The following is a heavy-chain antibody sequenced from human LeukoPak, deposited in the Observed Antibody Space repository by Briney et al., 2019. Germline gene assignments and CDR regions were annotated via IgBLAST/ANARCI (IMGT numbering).Heavy chain of an antibody. CDR3: ARVSFGYSSSWLGFDY. V-gene: IGHV1-2*06. CDR1: GYTFTGYY. D-gene: IGHD6-13*01. Sequence: GASVKVSCKASGYTFTGYYMHLVRQAPGQGLEWMGRINPNSGGTNYAQKFQGRVTMTRDTSISTAYMELSRLRSDDTAVYYCARVSFGYSSSWLGFDYWGQGTLVTVSS. CDR2: INPNSGGT. J-gene: IGHJ4*02.